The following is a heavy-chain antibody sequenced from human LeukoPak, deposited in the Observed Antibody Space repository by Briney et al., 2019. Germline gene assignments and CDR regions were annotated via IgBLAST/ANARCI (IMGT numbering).Heavy chain of an antibody. J-gene: IGHJ4*02. D-gene: IGHD2-15*01. CDR2: ISSSSSYI. Sequence: PGRSLRLSCAASGFTFSSYSMNWVRQAPGKGLEWVSSISSSSSYIYYADSVKGRFTISRDNAKNSLYLQTNSLRAEDTAVYYCGPGVRGGFDYWGQGTLVTVSS. V-gene: IGHV3-21*01. CDR3: GPGVRGGFDY. CDR1: GFTFSSYS.